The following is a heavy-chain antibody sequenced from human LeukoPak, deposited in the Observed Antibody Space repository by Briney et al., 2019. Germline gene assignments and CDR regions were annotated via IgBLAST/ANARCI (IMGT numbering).Heavy chain of an antibody. CDR2: INHSGST. D-gene: IGHD1-14*01. J-gene: IGHJ5*02. Sequence: PSETLSLTCAVYGGSFSGYYWSWIRQPPGKGLEWIGEINHSGSTNYNPSLKSRVTISVDTSKNQFSLKLSSVTAAGTAVYYCAGLIRPGWFDPWGQGTLVTVSS. V-gene: IGHV4-34*01. CDR1: GGSFSGYY. CDR3: AGLIRPGWFDP.